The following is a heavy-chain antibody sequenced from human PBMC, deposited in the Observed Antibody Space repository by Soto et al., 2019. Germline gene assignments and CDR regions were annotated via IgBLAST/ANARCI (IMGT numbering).Heavy chain of an antibody. V-gene: IGHV3-48*04. D-gene: IGHD3-10*01. CDR1: GFSFSSFS. J-gene: IGHJ4*02. Sequence: EVHLVESGGDLVQPGGSLRLSCAASGFSFSSFSMNWVRQAPGKGLEWVSYISGGGTTTYYADSVKGRFTISRDDAKNSLHLQMKSLQAEDTAVYYCARLGDYGSGSYWGQGTLVTVSS. CDR3: ARLGDYGSGSY. CDR2: ISGGGTTT.